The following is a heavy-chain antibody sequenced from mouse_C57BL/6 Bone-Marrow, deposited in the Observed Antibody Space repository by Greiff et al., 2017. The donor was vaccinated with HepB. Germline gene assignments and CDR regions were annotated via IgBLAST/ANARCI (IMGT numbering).Heavy chain of an antibody. Sequence: QVQLQQSGAELVKPGASVKISCKASGYAFSSYWMNWVKQRPGKGLEWIGPIYPGDGATNYNGKFKGKATLTADKSSSTAYMQRSSLTSEDSAVYFCASRLTGPYYFAYWGQGTTLTVSS. CDR3: ASRLTGPYYFAY. CDR1: GYAFSSYW. CDR2: IYPGDGAT. D-gene: IGHD4-1*01. V-gene: IGHV1-80*01. J-gene: IGHJ2*01.